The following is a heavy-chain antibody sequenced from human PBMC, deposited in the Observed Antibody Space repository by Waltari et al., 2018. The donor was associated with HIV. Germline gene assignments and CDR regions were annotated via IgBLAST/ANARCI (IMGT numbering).Heavy chain of an antibody. V-gene: IGHV6-1*01. CDR1: GDSVSSNSAA. J-gene: IGHJ4*02. Sequence: QVQLQQSGPGLVKPSQTLSLTCAISGDSVSSNSAAWNWIRQSPSRGLEWLGRTYYRAKWYNYYAVSVKSRITSNPYTYKNQFSLQLNSVTPGDTAVYYCARGGEQWPRPFCFDDWGQGTLVTVSS. CDR3: ARGGEQWPRPFCFDD. CDR2: TYYRAKWYN. D-gene: IGHD6-19*01.